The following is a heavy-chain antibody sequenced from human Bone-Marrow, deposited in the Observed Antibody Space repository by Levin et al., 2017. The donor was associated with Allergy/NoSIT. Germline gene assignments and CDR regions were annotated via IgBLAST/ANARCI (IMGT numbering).Heavy chain of an antibody. CDR1: GFTFSSYG. CDR2: IWYDGSNK. Sequence: GGSLRLSCAASGFTFSSYGMHWVRQAPGKGLEWVAVIWYDGSNKYYSDSVKGRFTISRDNSKNTLYLQMNSLRVEDTAVYYCARDSVDVAVVGTLYYFDYWGQGTLVTVSS. CDR3: ARDSVDVAVVGTLYYFDY. V-gene: IGHV3-33*01. D-gene: IGHD6-19*01. J-gene: IGHJ4*02.